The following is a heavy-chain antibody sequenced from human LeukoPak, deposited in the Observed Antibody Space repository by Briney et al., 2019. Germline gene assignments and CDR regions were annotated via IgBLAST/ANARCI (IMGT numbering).Heavy chain of an antibody. J-gene: IGHJ4*02. CDR1: GGSISSRSYF. Sequence: PSETLSLTCTVSGGSISSRSYFWGWIRQPPGKGPEWIGSIYYSGSTYYNPSLKSRVTISVDTSKNQFSLKLSSVTAADTAVYYCVRRGYSYRYWGQGTLVTVSS. CDR2: IYYSGST. CDR3: VRRGYSYRY. V-gene: IGHV4-39*07. D-gene: IGHD5-18*01.